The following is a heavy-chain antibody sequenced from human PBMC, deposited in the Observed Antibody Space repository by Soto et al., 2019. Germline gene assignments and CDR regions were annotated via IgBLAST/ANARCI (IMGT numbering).Heavy chain of an antibody. Sequence: SENASINETVSGSSISSTSYHLGWIRQPPGKGLEWIGNIYYSGSTSYNPSLKSRVTISVDTSKNQFSLKLSSVTAADTAVYYCARRPRVFFSELGYDYYYGIHVCGQGTTVTASS. CDR3: ARRPRVFFSELGYDYYYGIHV. CDR2: IYYSGST. D-gene: IGHD3-3*01. CDR1: GSSISSTSYH. J-gene: IGHJ6*02. V-gene: IGHV4-39*01.